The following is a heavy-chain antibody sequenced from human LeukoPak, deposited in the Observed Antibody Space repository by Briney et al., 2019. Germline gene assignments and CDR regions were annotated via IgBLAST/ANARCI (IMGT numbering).Heavy chain of an antibody. CDR2: ISYDGSNT. V-gene: IGHV3-30*18. Sequence: AGTLRLTCAVSGFTFSSYGICGFLQAPPKGRQGVAVISYDGSNTYYADSVKGRFTISRDNSKNTLYLQMNSLRAEDTAVYYCANPIVGANYWGQGTLVTVSS. J-gene: IGHJ4*02. D-gene: IGHD1-26*01. CDR3: ANPIVGANY. CDR1: GFTFSSYG.